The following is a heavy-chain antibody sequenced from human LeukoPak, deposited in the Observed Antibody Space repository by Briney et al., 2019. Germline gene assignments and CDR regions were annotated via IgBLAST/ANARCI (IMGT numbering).Heavy chain of an antibody. V-gene: IGHV4-61*02. J-gene: IGHJ4*02. CDR3: ARAFYSSSWLDY. CDR1: GGSISNGNYY. D-gene: IGHD6-13*01. Sequence: PSQTLSLTCTVSGGSISNGNYYWSWIRQPAGKGLEWIGRVYTSGSTNYNPSLKSRVTISVDTSKNQFSLKLSSVTAADTAVYYCARAFYSSSWLDYWGQGTLVTVSS. CDR2: VYTSGST.